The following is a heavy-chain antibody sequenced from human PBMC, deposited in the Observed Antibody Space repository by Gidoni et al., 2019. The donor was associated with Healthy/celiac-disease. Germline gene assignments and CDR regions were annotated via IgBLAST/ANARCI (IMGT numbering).Heavy chain of an antibody. CDR2: ISSSSSYI. Sequence: EVQLVGSGGGLVKPGGSLRLSCAASGFTFSSYSVNWVRQAPGKGLEWVSSISSSSSYIFYADSVKGRFTISRDNAKNSLYLQMNSLRAEDTAVYYCARDSTPDDFWSGYYGRDAFDIWGQGTMVTVSS. CDR1: GFTFSSYS. D-gene: IGHD3-3*01. V-gene: IGHV3-21*01. J-gene: IGHJ3*02. CDR3: ARDSTPDDFWSGYYGRDAFDI.